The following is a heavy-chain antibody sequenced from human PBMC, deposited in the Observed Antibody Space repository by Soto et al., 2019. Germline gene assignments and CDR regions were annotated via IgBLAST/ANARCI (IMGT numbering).Heavy chain of an antibody. CDR3: AKGDYYGSGRRDYYYYMDV. Sequence: PGGSLRLSCAASGFTFDDYAMHWVRQAPGKGLEWVSGISWNSGSIGYADSVKGRFTISRDNAKNSLYLQMNSLRAEDTALYYCAKGDYYGSGRRDYYYYMDVWGKGTTVTVSS. CDR2: ISWNSGSI. V-gene: IGHV3-9*01. D-gene: IGHD3-10*01. CDR1: GFTFDDYA. J-gene: IGHJ6*03.